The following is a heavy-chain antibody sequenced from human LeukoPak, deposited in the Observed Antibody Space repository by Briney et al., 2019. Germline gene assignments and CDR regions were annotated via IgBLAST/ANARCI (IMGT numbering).Heavy chain of an antibody. CDR1: GYSFTTYW. CDR2: IYPGDSDT. CDR3: ARSNAASLGGFNY. V-gene: IGHV5-51*01. J-gene: IGHJ4*02. D-gene: IGHD3-10*01. Sequence: GESLKISCKGSGYSFTTYWIGWVRQMPGKGPEWMGIIYPGDSDTRYSPSFQGQVTISADKSISTAYLQWSSLKASDTAMYYCARSNAASLGGFNYWGQGTLVTVSS.